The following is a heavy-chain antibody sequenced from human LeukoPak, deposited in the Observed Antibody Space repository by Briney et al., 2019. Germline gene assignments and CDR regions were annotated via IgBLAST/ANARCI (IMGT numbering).Heavy chain of an antibody. V-gene: IGHV3-7*01. CDR2: IKRDGSQK. J-gene: IGHJ4*02. D-gene: IGHD2/OR15-2a*01. CDR3: VSFYETY. Sequence: PGGSLRLSCAASGFTFSSYWMSWVRRAPGKGLEWVANIKRDGSQKYYVDSVKGRFSISRDNAKNSLYLQMNSLRAEDTAVYYCVSFYETYWGRGTLVTVSS. CDR1: GFTFSSYW.